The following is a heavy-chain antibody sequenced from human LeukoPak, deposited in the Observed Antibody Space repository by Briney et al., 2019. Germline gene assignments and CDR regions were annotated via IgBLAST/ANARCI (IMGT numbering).Heavy chain of an antibody. D-gene: IGHD3-22*01. Sequence: SETLSLTCAVYGGSFSGYYWSWIRQPPGKGLEWIGYIYYSGSTYYNPSLKSRVTISVDTSKNQFSLKLSSVTAADTAVYYCAGSVQDYYDSSGYFMYYFDYWGQGTLVTVSS. CDR1: GGSFSGYY. CDR2: IYYSGST. CDR3: AGSVQDYYDSSGYFMYYFDY. V-gene: IGHV4-30-4*08. J-gene: IGHJ4*02.